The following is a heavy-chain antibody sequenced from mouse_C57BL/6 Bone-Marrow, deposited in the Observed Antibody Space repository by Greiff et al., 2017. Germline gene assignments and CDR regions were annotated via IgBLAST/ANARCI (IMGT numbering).Heavy chain of an antibody. CDR2: ISDGGSYT. D-gene: IGHD2-3*01. CDR3: ARGGLLRFAY. V-gene: IGHV5-4*01. J-gene: IGHJ3*01. Sequence: EVHLVESGGGLVKPGGSLKLSCAASGFTFSSYAMSWVRQTPEKRLEWVATISDGGSYTYYPDNVKGRFTISRDNAKNNLYLQMSHLKSEDTAMYYCARGGLLRFAYWGQGTLVTVSA. CDR1: GFTFSSYA.